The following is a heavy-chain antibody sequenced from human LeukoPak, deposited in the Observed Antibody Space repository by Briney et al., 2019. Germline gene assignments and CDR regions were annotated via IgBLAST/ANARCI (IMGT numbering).Heavy chain of an antibody. J-gene: IGHJ4*02. Sequence: PSEILSLTCTVSGGSISSSSYYWGWIRQPPGKGLEWIGSIYYSGSTYYNPSLKSRVTISVDTSKNQFSLKLSSVTAADTAVYYCARVGLGGSYRFDYWGQGTLVTVSS. V-gene: IGHV4-39*07. D-gene: IGHD1-26*01. CDR2: IYYSGST. CDR3: ARVGLGGSYRFDY. CDR1: GGSISSSSYY.